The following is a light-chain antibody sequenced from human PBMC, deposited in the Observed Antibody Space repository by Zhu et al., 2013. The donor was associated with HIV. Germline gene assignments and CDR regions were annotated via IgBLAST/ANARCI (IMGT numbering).Light chain of an antibody. J-gene: IGKJ2*03. CDR1: QSVSSN. V-gene: IGKV3-15*01. CDR2: GAS. CDR3: QQYNNWPES. Sequence: EIVMKQSPATLSVSPGERAILSCRASQSVSSNLAWYQQKPGQAPRLLIYGASFRATAIPARFSGSGSGTEFTLTISSLQSEDFAVYYCQQYNNWPESFGQGTKLEI.